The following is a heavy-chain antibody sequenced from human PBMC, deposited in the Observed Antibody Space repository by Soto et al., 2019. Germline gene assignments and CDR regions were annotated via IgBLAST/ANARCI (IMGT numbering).Heavy chain of an antibody. Sequence: SVKVSCKTSGFTFRSSAVQWVRQARGQRLEWIGWLVVGTGNTNYAQKFQQRVTISSDMSTNTVSMELSSLTSEDTAVYYCATGAYCSGGSCSDYYYYYYGMDLWGQGTTVTVSS. J-gene: IGHJ6*02. D-gene: IGHD2-15*01. V-gene: IGHV1-58*01. CDR2: LVVGTGNT. CDR1: GFTFRSSA. CDR3: ATGAYCSGGSCSDYYYYYYGMDL.